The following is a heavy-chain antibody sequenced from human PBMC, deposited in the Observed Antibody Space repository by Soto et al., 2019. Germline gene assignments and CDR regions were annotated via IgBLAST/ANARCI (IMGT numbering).Heavy chain of an antibody. D-gene: IGHD3-16*01. CDR3: AKVSSWGGFSFDIDY. J-gene: IGHJ4*02. CDR1: GFSFSNNA. Sequence: QVHLVESGGGVVQPGRSLRLSCAASGFSFSNNAMHWVRQAPGKGLEWLAVISFDGTNKFFGDSAKGRFSISRDNSKNTLYLQMNSLRPEDTALYYCAKVSSWGGFSFDIDYWGQGTLVTVSS. CDR2: ISFDGTNK. V-gene: IGHV3-30*04.